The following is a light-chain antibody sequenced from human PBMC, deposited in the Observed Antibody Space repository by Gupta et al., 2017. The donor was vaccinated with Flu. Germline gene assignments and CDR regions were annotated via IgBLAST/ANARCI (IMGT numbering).Light chain of an antibody. CDR2: RSN. CDR1: SSNIGSKY. J-gene: IGLJ2*01. CDR3: AARDDGLSVV. Sequence: QSVLTQPPSASGTPGQTVTLSCSGSSSNIGSKYVYWYQQLPGTAPKLLIYRSNQRPSGVPDRFSGSKSGTSASLAISGLRSEDEADYYCAARDDGLSVVFGGGTKLTVL. V-gene: IGLV1-47*01.